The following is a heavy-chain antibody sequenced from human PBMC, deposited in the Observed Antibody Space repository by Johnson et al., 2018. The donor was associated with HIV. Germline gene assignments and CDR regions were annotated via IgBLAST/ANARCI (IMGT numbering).Heavy chain of an antibody. V-gene: IGHV3-30*04. Sequence: QVQLVESGGGVVQPGGSLRLSCAASGFTFSSYAMHWVRQAPGKGLEWVAVISYDGSNKYYADSVKGRFTISRDNSKNTLYLQMNSLRAEDTAVYYCARAERSSSGVDAFDIWGQGTMVTVSS. CDR2: ISYDGSNK. CDR1: GFTFSSYA. D-gene: IGHD6-6*01. J-gene: IGHJ3*02. CDR3: ARAERSSSGVDAFDI.